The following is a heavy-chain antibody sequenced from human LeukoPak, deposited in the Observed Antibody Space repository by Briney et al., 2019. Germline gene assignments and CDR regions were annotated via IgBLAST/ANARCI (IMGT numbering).Heavy chain of an antibody. J-gene: IGHJ3*01. CDR2: IMFTFGTT. V-gene: IGHV1-69*13. CDR3: ARIAYCGADCHAFDV. CDR1: GGSFIKYG. D-gene: IGHD2-21*01. Sequence: SXXVXCKASGGSFIKYGITWVRQAPGQGLEWMGGIMFTFGTTKYAQRFQGRVTISADESTSTAYMEVSSLRSEDTAVYYCARIAYCGADCHAFDVWGQGQWSSSLQ.